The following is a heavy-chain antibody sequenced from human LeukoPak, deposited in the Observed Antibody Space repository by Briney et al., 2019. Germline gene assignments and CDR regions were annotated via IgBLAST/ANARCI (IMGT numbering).Heavy chain of an antibody. CDR2: IKEDGSEI. J-gene: IGHJ4*02. D-gene: IGHD4-23*01. Sequence: GGSLRLSCAASAFTFSNYWMSWVRQAPGKGLEWVANIKEDGSEINYVDSVKGRLTISRDNAKNSLYLQMNSLRVDDTAVYYCARDRGYSTFDFWGQRTLVTVSS. CDR1: AFTFSNYW. V-gene: IGHV3-7*01. CDR3: ARDRGYSTFDF.